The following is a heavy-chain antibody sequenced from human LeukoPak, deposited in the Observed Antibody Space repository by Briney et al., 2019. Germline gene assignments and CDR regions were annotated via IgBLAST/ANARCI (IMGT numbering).Heavy chain of an antibody. V-gene: IGHV1-46*01. CDR2: INPSGGST. D-gene: IGHD3-22*01. CDR3: ARGPLYYYDSSGPFVY. CDR1: GCTFTSYY. J-gene: IGHJ4*02. Sequence: ASVKVSCKASGCTFTSYYMHWVRQAPAAGLEWMGIINPSGGSTSYAQKFQGRVTMTRDTSTSTVYMELSSLRSEDTAVYYCARGPLYYYDSSGPFVYWGQGTLVTVSS.